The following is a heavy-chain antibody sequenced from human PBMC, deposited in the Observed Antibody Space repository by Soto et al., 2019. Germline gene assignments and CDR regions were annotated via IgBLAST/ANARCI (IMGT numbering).Heavy chain of an antibody. V-gene: IGHV1-69*13. CDR2: IIPIFGTA. J-gene: IGHJ4*02. Sequence: SVKVSCKASGGTFSSYAISWVRQAPGQGLGWMGGIIPIFGTANYAQKFQGRVTITADESTSTAYMELSSLRSEDTAVYYCAREGSGYSSLFDYWGQGTLVTVSS. CDR3: AREGSGYSSLFDY. CDR1: GGTFSSYA. D-gene: IGHD3-10*01.